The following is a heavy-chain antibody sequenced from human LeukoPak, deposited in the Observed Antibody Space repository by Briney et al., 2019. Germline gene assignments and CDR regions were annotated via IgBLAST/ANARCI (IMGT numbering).Heavy chain of an antibody. CDR3: ARVFRAAAVDY. CDR2: INSDGSST. Sequence: GGSLRLSCAASGFTFSSYWMHWVRQAPGKGLVWVSRINSDGSSTSYADSVKGRFTISRDNAKNTLYLQMNSLRAEDTAVYYCARVFRAAAVDYWGQGTLVTVSS. CDR1: GFTFSSYW. J-gene: IGHJ4*02. D-gene: IGHD6-13*01. V-gene: IGHV3-74*01.